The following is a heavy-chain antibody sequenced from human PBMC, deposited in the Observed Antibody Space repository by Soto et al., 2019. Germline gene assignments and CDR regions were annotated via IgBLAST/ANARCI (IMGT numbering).Heavy chain of an antibody. CDR3: ARSPSLELRYFDWLFHYYGMDV. V-gene: IGHV1-2*02. CDR2: INPNSGGT. D-gene: IGHD3-9*01. J-gene: IGHJ6*02. CDR1: GYTFTGYY. Sequence: ASVKVSCKASGYTFTGYYIHWVRQAPGQGLECMGWINPNSGGTNYAQKFQGRVTMTRDTSISTAYMELSRLRSDDTAVYYCARSPSLELRYFDWLFHYYGMDVWGQGTTVTVSS.